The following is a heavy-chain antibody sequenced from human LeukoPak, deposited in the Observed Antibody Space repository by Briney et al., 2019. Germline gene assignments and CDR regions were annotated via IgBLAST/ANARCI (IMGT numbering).Heavy chain of an antibody. Sequence: GGSLRLSCAASGFTVSSSCMSWVRQAPGKGLEWVSIIYNDGSTYYADSMKGRFTISRDNSKNTLYLQVNSLRSEDTAMYYCARNILFAFDIWGQGTMVTVSS. J-gene: IGHJ3*02. V-gene: IGHV3-53*01. CDR1: GFTVSSSC. CDR2: IYNDGST. D-gene: IGHD2/OR15-2a*01. CDR3: ARNILFAFDI.